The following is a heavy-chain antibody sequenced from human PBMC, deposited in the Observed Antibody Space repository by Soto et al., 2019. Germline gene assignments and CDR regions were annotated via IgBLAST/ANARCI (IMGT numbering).Heavy chain of an antibody. J-gene: IGHJ4*02. V-gene: IGHV4-31*03. D-gene: IGHD5-18*01. CDR2: IYYSGST. CDR1: GDSISSGCYY. CDR3: ARVDTITKYEPFDY. Sequence: PSETLSLTCTVCGDSISSGCYYWSWIRQHPGKGLEWIGYIYYSGSTYYNPSLKSRVTISVDTSKNQFSLKLSSVTAADKAVYYCARVDTITKYEPFDYWGQRTLVAVSS.